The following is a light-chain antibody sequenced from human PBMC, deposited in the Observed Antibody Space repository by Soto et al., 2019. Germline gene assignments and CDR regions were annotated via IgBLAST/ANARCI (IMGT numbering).Light chain of an antibody. V-gene: IGLV2-14*01. CDR1: SSDVAFYNY. J-gene: IGLJ1*01. CDR3: SSYTTSSTYV. CDR2: EVS. Sequence: QSVLTRPASVSGSPGQSITISCTGTSSDVAFYNYVSWYQQHPGKAPKLMIYEVSNRPSGVSNRFSGSKSGNTASLTISGLQTEDEADYYCSSYTTSSTYVFGTGTKLTVL.